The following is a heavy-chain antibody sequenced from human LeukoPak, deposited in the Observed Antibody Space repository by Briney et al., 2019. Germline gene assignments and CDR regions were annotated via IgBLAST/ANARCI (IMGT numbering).Heavy chain of an antibody. CDR2: IIPIFGTA. V-gene: IGHV1-69*06. Sequence: GSSVKVSCKASRGTFSSYAISWVRQAPGQGLEWMGGIIPIFGTANYAQKFQGRVTITADKSTSTAYMELSSLRSEDTAVYYCARAVLRYFDWLLAYNWFDPWGQGTLVTVSS. CDR3: ARAVLRYFDWLLAYNWFDP. J-gene: IGHJ5*02. D-gene: IGHD3-9*01. CDR1: RGTFSSYA.